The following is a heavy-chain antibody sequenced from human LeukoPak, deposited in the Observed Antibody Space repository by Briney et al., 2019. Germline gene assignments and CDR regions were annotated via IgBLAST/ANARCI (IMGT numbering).Heavy chain of an antibody. CDR1: GGTFSSYA. V-gene: IGHV1-69*13. CDR2: IIPIFGTA. J-gene: IGHJ4*02. Sequence: ASVKVSCKASGGTFSSYAISWVRQVPGQGLEWMGGIIPIFGTANYAQKFQGRVTITADESTSTAYMELSSLRSEDTAVYYCARDYSPYCSSTSCPYFWGQGTLVTVSS. CDR3: ARDYSPYCSSTSCPYF. D-gene: IGHD2-2*01.